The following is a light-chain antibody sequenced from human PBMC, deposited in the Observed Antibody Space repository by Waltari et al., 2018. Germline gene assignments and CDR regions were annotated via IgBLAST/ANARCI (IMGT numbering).Light chain of an antibody. V-gene: IGKV3D-15*01. Sequence: EIVMTQSPATLSVSPGERATLSCRASQNIRNSLAWYQQKPGQAPRLLISLASTPATGIPARFSGSGSGTQFSLTISSLQHEDFAIYYCQHHSTWPPTFGPGTRV. CDR1: QNIRNS. CDR2: LAS. J-gene: IGKJ1*01. CDR3: QHHSTWPPT.